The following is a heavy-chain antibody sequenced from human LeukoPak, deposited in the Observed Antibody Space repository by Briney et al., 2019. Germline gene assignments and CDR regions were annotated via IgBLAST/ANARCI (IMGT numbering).Heavy chain of an antibody. J-gene: IGHJ4*02. D-gene: IGHD3-16*02. CDR3: ARELRLGELSPLSY. CDR1: GGSFSGYY. V-gene: IGHV4-34*01. CDR2: INHSGST. Sequence: SETLSLTCAVYGGSFSGYYWSWIRQPPGKGLEWIGEINHSGSTNYNPSLKSRVTISVDTSKNQFSLKLSSVTAADTAVYYCARELRLGELSPLSYWGQGTLVTVSS.